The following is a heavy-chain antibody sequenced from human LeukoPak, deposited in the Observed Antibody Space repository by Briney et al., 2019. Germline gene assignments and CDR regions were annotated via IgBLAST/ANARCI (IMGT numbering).Heavy chain of an antibody. CDR2: IYYSGST. V-gene: IGHV4-34*01. CDR1: GGSFSGYY. CDR3: ARHYESSSWNYYYYYMDV. D-gene: IGHD6-13*01. Sequence: SETLSLTCAVYGGSFSGYYWSWIRQPPGKGLEWIGSIYYSGSTYYNPSLKSRVTISVDTSKNQFSLKLTSVTAADTAVYYCARHYESSSWNYYYYYMDVWGKGTTVTVSS. J-gene: IGHJ6*03.